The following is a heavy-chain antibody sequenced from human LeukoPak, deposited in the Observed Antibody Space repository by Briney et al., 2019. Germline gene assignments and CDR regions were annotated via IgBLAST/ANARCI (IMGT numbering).Heavy chain of an antibody. CDR1: GFTFSSCW. D-gene: IGHD1-26*01. CDR2: IKQDGSEK. Sequence: GGSLRLSFAASGFTFSSCWMSWVRQAPGKGLEWVANIKQDGSEKYYVDSVKGRFTISRDNAKNSLYLQMNSLRAEDTAVYYCARDKWELPWAFDYWGQGILVTVSS. J-gene: IGHJ4*02. V-gene: IGHV3-7*01. CDR3: ARDKWELPWAFDY.